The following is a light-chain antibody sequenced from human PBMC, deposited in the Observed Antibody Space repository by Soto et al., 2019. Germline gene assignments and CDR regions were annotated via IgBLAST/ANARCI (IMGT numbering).Light chain of an antibody. CDR1: QSISNW. CDR2: KAS. Sequence: DIQMTQSPSTLSASVGDRATITCRASQSISNWLAWYQQKPGKAPKLLIYKASTLESGVPSRFSGSGSGTEFTLTISSLQPDDFATYYCQQYNSYSPATFGQGTKLEIK. J-gene: IGKJ2*01. V-gene: IGKV1-5*03. CDR3: QQYNSYSPAT.